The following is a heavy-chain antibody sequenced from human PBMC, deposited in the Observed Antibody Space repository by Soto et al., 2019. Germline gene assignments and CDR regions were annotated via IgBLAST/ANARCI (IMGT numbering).Heavy chain of an antibody. Sequence: SETLSLTCAVYGGSFSGYYWGWIRQPPGKGLEWIGEINHSGSTNYNPSLKSRVTISVDTSKNQFSLKLSSVTAADTAVYYCARRQSVGANSYIFDYWGQGTLVTVSS. J-gene: IGHJ4*02. CDR1: GGSFSGYY. D-gene: IGHD1-26*01. CDR2: INHSGST. V-gene: IGHV4-34*01. CDR3: ARRQSVGANSYIFDY.